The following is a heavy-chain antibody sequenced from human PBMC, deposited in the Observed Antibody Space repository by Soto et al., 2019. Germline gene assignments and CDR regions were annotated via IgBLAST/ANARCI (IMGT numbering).Heavy chain of an antibody. CDR1: GYSISSSNW. D-gene: IGHD1-26*01. Sequence: SETLSLTCAVSGYSISSSNWWGWIRQPPGKGLEWIGYIYYSGTTYYNPSLKSRVTMSVDTSKNQFSLKLTSVTAVDTAAYYCARREIQGPIDXWGQGTLVTVSS. CDR3: ARREIQGPIDX. V-gene: IGHV4-28*01. CDR2: IYYSGTT. J-gene: IGHJ4*02.